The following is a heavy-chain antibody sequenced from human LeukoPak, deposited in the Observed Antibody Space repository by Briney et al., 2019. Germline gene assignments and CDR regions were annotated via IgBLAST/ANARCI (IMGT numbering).Heavy chain of an antibody. CDR1: GFTFSKYA. V-gene: IGHV3-23*01. CDR3: AKGTVGTYYFYYMDV. Sequence: PGGSLRLSCAASGFTFSKYAMTWVRQAPGEGLECVSAIGGSVAETYSADSVKGRLTISRDNSKNTLYLQMNSLRAEDTAIYYCAKGTVGTYYFYYMDVWGKGTTVTVSS. J-gene: IGHJ6*03. CDR2: IGGSVAET. D-gene: IGHD6-13*01.